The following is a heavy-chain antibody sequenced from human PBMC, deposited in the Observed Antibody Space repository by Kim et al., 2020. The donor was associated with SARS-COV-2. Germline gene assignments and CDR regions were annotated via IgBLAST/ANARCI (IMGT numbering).Heavy chain of an antibody. CDR1: GFTVSSNY. V-gene: IGHV3-66*01. J-gene: IGHJ4*02. D-gene: IGHD6-13*01. CDR3: ATNLAAAGVV. Sequence: GGSLRLSCAASGFTVSSNYMSWLRQAPGKGLEWLSVIYSGVKTYYVESVKGRLTISRDNSKNTLYLQMSSLRVEDTAVYYCATNLAAAGVVWGQGTLVTV. CDR2: IYSGVKT.